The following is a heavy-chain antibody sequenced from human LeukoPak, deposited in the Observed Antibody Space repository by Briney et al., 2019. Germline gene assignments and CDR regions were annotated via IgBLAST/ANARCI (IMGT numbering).Heavy chain of an antibody. Sequence: ASVKVSCKASGYTLNNHDINWVRQAPGQGLEWMGWINTYSANTNYAQEFQDRVIMTTDTSTSTAYMELRSLRSDDTAVYYCAREGGIARPPYLYYYIDVWGKGTTVTVSS. CDR1: GYTLNNHD. J-gene: IGHJ6*03. V-gene: IGHV1-18*01. D-gene: IGHD6-6*01. CDR2: INTYSANT. CDR3: AREGGIARPPYLYYYIDV.